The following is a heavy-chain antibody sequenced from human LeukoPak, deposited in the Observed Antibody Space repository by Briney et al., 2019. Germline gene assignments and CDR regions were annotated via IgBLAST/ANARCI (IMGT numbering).Heavy chain of an antibody. CDR3: AKDKPPPYSSGYHFDY. V-gene: IGHV3-23*01. D-gene: IGHD6-19*01. CDR2: ISASGGGT. Sequence: GGSLRLSCAASGFTFSNYAMSWVRQDPGKGLEWVSAISASGGGTYYADSVKGRFTISRDNSKNTLYLQINSLRAEDTAVYYCAKDKPPPYSSGYHFDYWGQGTLVTVSS. J-gene: IGHJ4*02. CDR1: GFTFSNYA.